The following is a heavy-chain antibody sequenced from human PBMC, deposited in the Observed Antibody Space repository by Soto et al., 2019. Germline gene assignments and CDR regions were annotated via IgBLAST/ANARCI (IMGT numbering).Heavy chain of an antibody. J-gene: IGHJ4*02. V-gene: IGHV3-33*01. CDR1: GFTFSSYG. D-gene: IGHD3-3*01. Sequence: GGSLRLSCAASGFTFSSYGMHWVRQAPGKGLEWVAVIWYDGSNKYYADSVKGRFTISRDNSKNTLYLQMNSLRAEDTAVYYCARISDFWSGMGYFDYWGQGTLVTVSS. CDR2: IWYDGSNK. CDR3: ARISDFWSGMGYFDY.